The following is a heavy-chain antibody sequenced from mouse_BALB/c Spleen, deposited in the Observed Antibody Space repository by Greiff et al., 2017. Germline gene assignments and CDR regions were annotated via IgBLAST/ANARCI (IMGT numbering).Heavy chain of an antibody. CDR3: ARAEITTDAMDY. CDR1: GFTFSSYA. CDR2: ISSGGST. V-gene: IGHV5-6-5*01. J-gene: IGHJ4*01. Sequence: EVQLVESGGGLVKPGGSLKLSYAASGFTFSSYAMSWVRQTPEKRLEWVASISSGGSTYYPDSVKGRFTISRDNARNILYLQMSSLRSEDTAMYYCARAEITTDAMDYWGQGTSVTVSS. D-gene: IGHD1-1*01.